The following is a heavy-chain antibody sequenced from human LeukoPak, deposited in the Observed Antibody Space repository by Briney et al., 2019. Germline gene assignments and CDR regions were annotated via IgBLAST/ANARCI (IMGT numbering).Heavy chain of an antibody. CDR2: ISSSSSSYI. D-gene: IGHD3-10*01. Sequence: GGSLRLSCAASGFTFSSYSMNWVRQAPGKGLEWVSSISSSSSSYIYYADSVKGRFTISRDNAKNSLYLQMNSLRAEDTAVYYCARGWSRELYVLFDYWGQGTLVTVSS. J-gene: IGHJ4*02. V-gene: IGHV3-21*01. CDR1: GFTFSSYS. CDR3: ARGWSRELYVLFDY.